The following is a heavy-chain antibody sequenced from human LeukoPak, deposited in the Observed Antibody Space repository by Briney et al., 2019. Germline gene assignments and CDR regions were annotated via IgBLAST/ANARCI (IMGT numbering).Heavy chain of an antibody. Sequence: SETLSLTCTVSGDSISSTSYYWGWVRQPPGKGLEWIGTIYYSGSTYYNPSLKSRVIMSVDTSKNQFSLKLSSVTAADTAVYYCARGYWYSSSWIIDYWGQGTLVTVSS. J-gene: IGHJ4*02. CDR3: ARGYWYSSSWIIDY. V-gene: IGHV4-39*07. D-gene: IGHD6-13*01. CDR2: IYYSGST. CDR1: GDSISSTSYY.